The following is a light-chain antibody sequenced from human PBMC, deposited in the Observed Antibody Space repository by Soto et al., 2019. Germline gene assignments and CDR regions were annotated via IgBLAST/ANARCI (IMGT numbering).Light chain of an antibody. CDR2: DAS. J-gene: IGKJ1*01. V-gene: IGKV3-20*01. Sequence: EIVLTQSPGTLSLPPGERATLSCRASQSVRNNYLAWYQQKPGQAPRLLIYDASSRATDIPDRFSGSGSGTDFTLTISRLEPEDFAVYYCQQYGSSLPRTFGQGTKVKTK. CDR3: QQYGSSLPRT. CDR1: QSVRNNY.